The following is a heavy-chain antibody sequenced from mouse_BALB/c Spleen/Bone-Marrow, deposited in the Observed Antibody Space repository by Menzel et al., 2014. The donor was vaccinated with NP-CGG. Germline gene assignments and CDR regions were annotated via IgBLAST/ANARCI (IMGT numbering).Heavy chain of an antibody. CDR2: ISSGCSIF. CDR1: VFIFCRFV. Sequence: EVQRVESGGVIVQRGGMGTLCWGGCVFIFCRFVMLWVLGPTEKGQVWAASISSGCSIFYYADSAKVGFTISRDNPKNTLFLQMTSLRSEDTAMYYCARSRSSGXXXXXXXDYWGQGTSVTVSS. CDR3: ARSRSSGXXXXXXXDY. V-gene: IGHV5-17*02. D-gene: IGHD3-1*01. J-gene: IGHJ4*01.